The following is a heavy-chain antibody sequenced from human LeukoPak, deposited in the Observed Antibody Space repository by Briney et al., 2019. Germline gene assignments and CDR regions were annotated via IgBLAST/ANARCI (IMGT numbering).Heavy chain of an antibody. CDR2: INTNTGNP. CDR3: ARTLDSSSWYDFDY. CDR1: GYIFTSYA. D-gene: IGHD6-13*01. Sequence: ASVKVSCKASGYIFTSYAMNWVRQAPGQGLEWMGWINTNTGNPTYAQGFTGRFVFSLDTSVSTAYLQISSLKAEDTAVYYCARTLDSSSWYDFDYWGQGTLVTVSS. J-gene: IGHJ4*02. V-gene: IGHV7-4-1*02.